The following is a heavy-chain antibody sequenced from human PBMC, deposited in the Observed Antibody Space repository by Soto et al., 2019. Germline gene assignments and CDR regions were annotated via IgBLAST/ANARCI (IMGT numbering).Heavy chain of an antibody. CDR1: GFTFSSYG. Sequence: GGSLRLSCAASGFTFSSYGMHWVRQAPGKGLEWVAVIWYDGSNKYYADSVKGRFTISRDNSKNTLYLQMNSLRAEDTAVYYCARDHGSGSYYIFXYWGQGTLVTVSS. V-gene: IGHV3-33*01. CDR2: IWYDGSNK. J-gene: IGHJ4*02. CDR3: ARDHGSGSYYIFXY. D-gene: IGHD3-10*01.